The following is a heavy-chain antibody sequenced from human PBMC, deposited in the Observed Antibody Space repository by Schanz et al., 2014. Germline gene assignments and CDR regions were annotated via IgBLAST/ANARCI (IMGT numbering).Heavy chain of an antibody. V-gene: IGHV3-48*01. J-gene: IGHJ4*02. CDR3: AKIERNED. CDR2: IRSSSTPI. Sequence: EVQLLESGGGLVQPGGSLRLSCAASGFTFSDYSMNWVRQAPGKGPEWVSYIRSSSTPIYYADSVKGRFTISRDNAKNSLYLQMNSLRAEDTAVYFCAKIERNEDWGQGTLVTVSS. CDR1: GFTFSDYS. D-gene: IGHD1-1*01.